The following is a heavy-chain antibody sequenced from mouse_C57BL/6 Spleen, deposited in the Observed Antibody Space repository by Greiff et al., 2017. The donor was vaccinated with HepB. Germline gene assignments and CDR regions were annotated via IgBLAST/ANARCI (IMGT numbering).Heavy chain of an antibody. CDR1: GFTFSDYG. CDR2: ISNLAYSI. CDR3: ARHAYGSSYFDY. D-gene: IGHD1-1*01. J-gene: IGHJ2*01. V-gene: IGHV5-15*01. Sequence: EVQRVESGGGLVQLGGSLKLSCAASGFTFSDYGMAWVRQAPRKGPEWVAFISNLAYSIYYADTVTGRFTISRENAKNTLYLEMSSLRSEDTAMYYCARHAYGSSYFDYWGQGTTLTVSS.